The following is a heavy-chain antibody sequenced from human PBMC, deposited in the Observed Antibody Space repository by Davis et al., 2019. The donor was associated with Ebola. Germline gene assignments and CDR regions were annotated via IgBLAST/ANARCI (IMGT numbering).Heavy chain of an antibody. J-gene: IGHJ6*02. V-gene: IGHV4-61*08. CDR1: GGSVIGGGYS. D-gene: IGHD3-3*01. CDR3: ARVIGHYDFWSGSISDYGLDV. Sequence: SETLSLTCTVSGGSVIGGGYSWSWIRRPPGKGLEWIGSIYHTGSTYYSPSLKRRVTISVDTSKNQFSLKLSSVTAADTAVYYCARVIGHYDFWSGSISDYGLDVWGQGTTVTVSS. CDR2: IYHTGST.